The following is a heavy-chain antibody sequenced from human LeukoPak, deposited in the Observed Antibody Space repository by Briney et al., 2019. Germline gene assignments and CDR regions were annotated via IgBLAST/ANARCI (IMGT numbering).Heavy chain of an antibody. V-gene: IGHV1-69*13. CDR2: IIPTFGTA. J-gene: IGHJ6*02. CDR3: ALGRYYDSSGYGTYYYYGMDV. Sequence: SVKVSCKASGGTFSSYAISWVRQAPGQGLEWMGGIIPTFGTANYAQKFQGRDTITADESTSTAYMELSSLRSEDTAVYYCALGRYYDSSGYGTYYYYGMDVWGQGTTVTVSS. D-gene: IGHD3-22*01. CDR1: GGTFSSYA.